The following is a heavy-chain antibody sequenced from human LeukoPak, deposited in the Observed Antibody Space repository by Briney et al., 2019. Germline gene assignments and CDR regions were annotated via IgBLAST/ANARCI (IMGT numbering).Heavy chain of an antibody. J-gene: IGHJ4*02. D-gene: IGHD4-23*01. V-gene: IGHV4-39*07. CDR3: ARGSTPPYGGVDY. Sequence: SETLSLTCTVSGGSISSSSYYWGWIRQPPGKVLEWIGSIYYSGSTYYNPSLKSRVTISVDTSKNQFSLKLSSVTAADTAVYYCARGSTPPYGGVDYWGQGTLVTVSS. CDR1: GGSISSSSYY. CDR2: IYYSGST.